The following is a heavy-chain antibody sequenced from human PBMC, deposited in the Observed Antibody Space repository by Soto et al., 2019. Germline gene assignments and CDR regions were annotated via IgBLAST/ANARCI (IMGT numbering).Heavy chain of an antibody. J-gene: IGHJ5*02. V-gene: IGHV1-24*01. CDR2: FDPEDGET. Sequence: GVSVKVSFKVSGYPLTELSVHCVRQAPGKGLEWMGGFDPEDGETIYAQKFQVRVTMTEDTSTDTAYMELSSLRSEDTAVYYCATPYGSGSYSNWFDPWGQGTLVTSPQ. CDR1: GYPLTELS. D-gene: IGHD3-10*01. CDR3: ATPYGSGSYSNWFDP.